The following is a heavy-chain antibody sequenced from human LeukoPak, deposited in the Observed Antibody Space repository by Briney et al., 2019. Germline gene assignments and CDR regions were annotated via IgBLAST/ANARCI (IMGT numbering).Heavy chain of an antibody. J-gene: IGHJ4*02. V-gene: IGHV4-61*02. CDR2: IYTSGST. Sequence: SETLSLTCTVSGGSISSGSYYWSWIRQPAGKGLEWIGRIYTSGSTNYNPSLKSRVTISVDTFKNQFSLKLSSVTAADTAVYYCASSLDGYNIAYWGQGTLVTVSS. D-gene: IGHD5-24*01. CDR3: ASSLDGYNIAY. CDR1: GGSISSGSYY.